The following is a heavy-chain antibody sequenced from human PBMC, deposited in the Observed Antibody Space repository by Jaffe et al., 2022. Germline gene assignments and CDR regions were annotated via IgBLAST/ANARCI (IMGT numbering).Heavy chain of an antibody. J-gene: IGHJ3*02. Sequence: EVQLVESGGGLVQPGGSLRLSCAASGFTFSSYWMSWVRQAPGKGLEWVANIKQDGSEKYYVDSVKGRFTISRDNAKNSLYLQMNSLRAEDTAVYYCARDTGRYYYDSSGYYYRDDAFDIWGQGTMVTVSS. V-gene: IGHV3-7*05. D-gene: IGHD3-22*01. CDR2: IKQDGSEK. CDR1: GFTFSSYW. CDR3: ARDTGRYYYDSSGYYYRDDAFDI.